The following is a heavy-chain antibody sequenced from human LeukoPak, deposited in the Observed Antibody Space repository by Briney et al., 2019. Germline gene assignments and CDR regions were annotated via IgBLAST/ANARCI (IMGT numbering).Heavy chain of an antibody. CDR3: ARIVVPAAIGRVYYYGMGV. V-gene: IGHV4-34*01. CDR2: INHSGST. J-gene: IGHJ6*02. D-gene: IGHD2-2*02. Sequence: SETLSLTCAVYGGSFSGYYWSWIRQPPGKGLEWLGEINHSGSTNYNPSLKSRVTISVDTSKNQFSLKLSSVTAADTAVYYCARIVVPAAIGRVYYYGMGVWGQGTTVTVSS. CDR1: GGSFSGYY.